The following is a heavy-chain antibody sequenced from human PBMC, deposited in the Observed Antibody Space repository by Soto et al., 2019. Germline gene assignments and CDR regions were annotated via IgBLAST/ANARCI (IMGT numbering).Heavy chain of an antibody. CDR1: GGSISSSSYY. CDR2: IYYSGST. Sequence: SETLSLTCTISGGSISSSSYYWGWIRQPPGKGLEWIGSIYYSGSTYYNPSLKSRVTISVDTSKNQFSLKLSSVTAADTAVYYCARLVTGYSSGYYLGSFDYWGQGTLVTVSS. CDR3: ARLVTGYSSGYYLGSFDY. D-gene: IGHD6-19*01. J-gene: IGHJ4*02. V-gene: IGHV4-39*01.